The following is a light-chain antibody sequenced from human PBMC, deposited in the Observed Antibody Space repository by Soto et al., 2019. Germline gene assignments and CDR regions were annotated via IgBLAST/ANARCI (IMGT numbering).Light chain of an antibody. CDR3: QQYYSSPS. CDR2: WAS. V-gene: IGKV4-1*01. CDR1: QSVLFTSNNKNY. Sequence: DIVMTQSPDSLAVSLGERATINCKSSQSVLFTSNNKNYLAWYQQIPGQPPKLLIYWASTRESGVPDRFSGSGSGTDFTLTISSLQAEGVAVYYCQQYYSSPSFGQGTRLEIK. J-gene: IGKJ5*01.